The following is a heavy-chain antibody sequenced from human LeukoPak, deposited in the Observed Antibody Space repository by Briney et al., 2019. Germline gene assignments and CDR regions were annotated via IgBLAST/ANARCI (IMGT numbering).Heavy chain of an antibody. V-gene: IGHV3-30*18. Sequence: PGRSLRLSCAASGFTFSSYGMHWVRQAPGKGREWGAVISYDGSNKYYADSVKGRFTISRDNAKNTLYLQMNSLRAEGTAVYYCAKGYCSGGSCYGLGYYYYYGMDVWGQGTTVTVSS. CDR3: AKGYCSGGSCYGLGYYYYYGMDV. D-gene: IGHD2-15*01. J-gene: IGHJ6*02. CDR1: GFTFSSYG. CDR2: ISYDGSNK.